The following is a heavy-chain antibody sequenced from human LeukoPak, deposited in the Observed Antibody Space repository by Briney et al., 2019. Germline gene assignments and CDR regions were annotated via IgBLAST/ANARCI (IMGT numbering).Heavy chain of an antibody. D-gene: IGHD3-22*01. CDR2: ISEGGGST. CDR1: GITFNNYA. J-gene: IGHJ1*01. CDR3: AKVRSGYLSCIQH. Sequence: GGSLRLSCAASGITFNNYAMSWVRQAPGKGLEWVSTISEGGGSTDYAASVKGRFTVSRDNSKNTVSLQMNTLRAEDTAVYYCAKVRSGYLSCIQHWGQGTLVTVSS. V-gene: IGHV3-23*01.